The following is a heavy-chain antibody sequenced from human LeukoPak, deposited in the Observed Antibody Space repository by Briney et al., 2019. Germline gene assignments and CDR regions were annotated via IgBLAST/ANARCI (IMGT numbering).Heavy chain of an antibody. V-gene: IGHV4-30-4*01. CDR3: ARASTGDRPRRYFNS. Sequence: ASETLSLTCTVSGGSIGSGDCFWSWIRRPPGKGLEWIGFIYYSGSTYYNPSLKSRVTISVDTSKNQFSLKLSSVTAADTAVYYCARASTGDRPRRYFNSWGQGTLVTVSS. CDR2: IYYSGST. CDR1: GGSIGSGDCF. J-gene: IGHJ4*02. D-gene: IGHD7-27*01.